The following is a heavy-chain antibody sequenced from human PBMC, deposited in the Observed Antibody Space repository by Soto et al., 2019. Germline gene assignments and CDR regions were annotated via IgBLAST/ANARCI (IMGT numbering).Heavy chain of an antibody. J-gene: IGHJ6*02. CDR1: GGSFSGYY. V-gene: IGHV4-34*01. Sequence: SETLSLTCAVYGGSFSGYYWSWIRQPPGKGLEWIGEINHSGSTNYNPSLKSRVTISVDTSKNQFSLKLSSVTAADTAVYYCARGCYYGSGSYYVVYYYYGMDVWGQGTTVTVSS. CDR3: ARGCYYGSGSYYVVYYYYGMDV. D-gene: IGHD3-10*01. CDR2: INHSGST.